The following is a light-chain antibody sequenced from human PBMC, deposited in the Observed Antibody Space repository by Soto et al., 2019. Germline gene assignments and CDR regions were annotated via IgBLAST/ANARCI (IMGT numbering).Light chain of an antibody. CDR1: SSDVGGYNY. CDR3: SSHTSSNTRV. CDR2: EVN. V-gene: IGLV2-14*01. J-gene: IGLJ1*01. Sequence: QSALTQPASVSGSPGQSITISCTGTSSDVGGYNYVSWYQQHPGKAPKLMIYEVNDRPSGVSYRFSGSKSGNTASLTISGLQAEDEADYYCSSHTSSNTRVFGTGTQLTVL.